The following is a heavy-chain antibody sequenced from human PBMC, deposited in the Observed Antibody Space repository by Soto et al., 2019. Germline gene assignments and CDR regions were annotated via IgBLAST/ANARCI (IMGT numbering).Heavy chain of an antibody. Sequence: QVQLVQSGAEVKKPGSSVKVSCKASGGTFSSYTISWVRQAPGQGLEWMGRIIPILGIANYAQKFQGRVTITADKSTSTAYTELSSLRSEDTAVYYCASGIQTTDDAFDIWGQGTMVTVSS. CDR1: GGTFSSYT. V-gene: IGHV1-69*02. D-gene: IGHD1-20*01. CDR3: ASGIQTTDDAFDI. J-gene: IGHJ3*02. CDR2: IIPILGIA.